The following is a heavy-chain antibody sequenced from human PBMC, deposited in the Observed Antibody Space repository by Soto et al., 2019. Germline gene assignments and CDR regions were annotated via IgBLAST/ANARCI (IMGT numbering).Heavy chain of an antibody. Sequence: GASQTISCEGSGDSFTSYWFGWVRQMPGKGLEWMGIIYPGDSDTRYSPSFQGQVTISADKSISTAYLQWSSLKASDTAMYYCARQVRYSHETDYWGQGTLVTVSS. CDR2: IYPGDSDT. CDR3: ARQVRYSHETDY. V-gene: IGHV5-51*01. CDR1: GDSFTSYW. D-gene: IGHD5-18*01. J-gene: IGHJ4*02.